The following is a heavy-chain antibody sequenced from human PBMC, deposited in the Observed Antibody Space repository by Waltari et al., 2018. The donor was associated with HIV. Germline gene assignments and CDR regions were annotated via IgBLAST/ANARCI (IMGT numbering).Heavy chain of an antibody. CDR1: GFTFSSYW. CDR3: ARRGGRSSPLGY. J-gene: IGHJ4*02. CDR2: IKQDGSEI. V-gene: IGHV3-7*01. Sequence: VQLVESGGGLVQPGGSLILSCAASGFTFSSYWMSWVGQAPGKGLEWVANIKQDGSEIYYVDSVKGRFTISRDNAKNSLYLQMNSLRAEDTAVYFCARRGGRSSPLGYWGQGTLVTVSS. D-gene: IGHD6-13*01.